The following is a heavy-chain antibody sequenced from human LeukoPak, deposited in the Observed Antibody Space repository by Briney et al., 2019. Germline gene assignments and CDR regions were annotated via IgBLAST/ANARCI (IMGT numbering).Heavy chain of an antibody. CDR2: ISSSSSYI. Sequence: GGSLRLSCAASGFTFSSYSMNWVRQAPGKGLEWVSSISSSSSYIYYADSVKGRFTISRDNAKNSLYLQMNSLRAEDTAVYYCARDRYGRTMAQGDYWGQGTLVTVSS. CDR3: ARDRYGRTMAQGDY. J-gene: IGHJ4*02. V-gene: IGHV3-21*01. D-gene: IGHD3-10*01. CDR1: GFTFSSYS.